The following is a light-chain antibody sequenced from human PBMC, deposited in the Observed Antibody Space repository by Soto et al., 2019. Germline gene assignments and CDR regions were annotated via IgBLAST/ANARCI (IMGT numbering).Light chain of an antibody. CDR1: SSNIGDNP. V-gene: IGLV1-44*01. Sequence: QSVLTQPPSASGTPGQRITISCSGSSSNIGDNPVNWYQQLPGAAPKLLIYGTNQRPSGVPDRFSGSKSGTSASLAISGLQSEDEADYYCAAWDDYLNGVVFGGGTKLTVL. J-gene: IGLJ2*01. CDR2: GTN. CDR3: AAWDDYLNGVV.